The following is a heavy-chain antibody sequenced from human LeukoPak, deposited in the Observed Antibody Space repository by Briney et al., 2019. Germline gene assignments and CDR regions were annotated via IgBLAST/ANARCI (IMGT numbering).Heavy chain of an antibody. CDR1: VFTFSSYS. V-gene: IGHV3-21*01. CDR3: ARRDYYYYYLDV. J-gene: IGHJ6*03. CDR2: ISSSSSYI. Sequence: GGSLRLSCAASVFTFSSYSMNWVRQAPGKRLEWVSSISSSSSYIYYADSVKGRFTISRDNAKNSLYLQMNSLRAEDTAVYYCARRDYYYYYLDVWGKGTTVTVSS.